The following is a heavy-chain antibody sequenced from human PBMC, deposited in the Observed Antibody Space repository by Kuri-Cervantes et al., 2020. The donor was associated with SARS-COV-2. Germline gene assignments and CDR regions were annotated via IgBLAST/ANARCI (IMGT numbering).Heavy chain of an antibody. J-gene: IGHJ6*02. CDR2: ISYDGSNK. CDR1: GFTFSSYE. D-gene: IGHD3-22*01. Sequence: GGSLRLSCAASGFTFSSYEMNWVRQAPGKGLEWVAVISYDGSNKFYADSVKGRFTISRDNSKNTLYLQMNSLRAEDTAVYYCAKDRGEDSSGFYGMDVWGQGTTVTVSS. CDR3: AKDRGEDSSGFYGMDV. V-gene: IGHV3-30*04.